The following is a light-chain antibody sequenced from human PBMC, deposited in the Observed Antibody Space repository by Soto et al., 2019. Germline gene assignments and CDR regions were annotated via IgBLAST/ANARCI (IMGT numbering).Light chain of an antibody. CDR2: GND. V-gene: IGLV1-40*01. Sequence: QSVPTQPPSVSGAPGQRVTISCTGSSSNIGTDYDVHWYQHHPGTAPKLLIYGNDNRPAGVPGRFSGSKSDTSASLAITGLQAEDEANYYCQSYDTSLSGVVFGGGTKLTVL. CDR1: SSNIGTDYD. CDR3: QSYDTSLSGVV. J-gene: IGLJ2*01.